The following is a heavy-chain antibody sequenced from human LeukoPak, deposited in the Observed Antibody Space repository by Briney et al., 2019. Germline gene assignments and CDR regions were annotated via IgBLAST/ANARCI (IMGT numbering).Heavy chain of an antibody. V-gene: IGHV4-59*01. J-gene: IGHJ3*02. Sequence: NPSETLSLTCTVSGGSISSYYWSWIRQPPGKGLEWIGYIYYSGSTNYNPSLKSRVTTSVDTSKNQFSLKLSSVTAADTAVYYCARDRPYSSGLGNDAFDIWGQGTMVTVSS. D-gene: IGHD6-19*01. CDR1: GGSISSYY. CDR2: IYYSGST. CDR3: ARDRPYSSGLGNDAFDI.